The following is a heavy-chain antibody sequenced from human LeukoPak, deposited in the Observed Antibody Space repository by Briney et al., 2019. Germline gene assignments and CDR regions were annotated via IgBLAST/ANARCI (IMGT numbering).Heavy chain of an antibody. J-gene: IGHJ6*02. CDR1: GFTFSSYT. Sequence: GGSLRLSCVASGFTFSSYTMSWVRQAPGKGLEWVSTISGRGGSTNYADSVKGRFTISRDNSKNTVLLQRDSLRAEDAAVYYCAKDSTITTYYYCYGMDVWGQGTTVTVS. D-gene: IGHD4-11*01. CDR3: AKDSTITTYYYCYGMDV. CDR2: ISGRGGST. V-gene: IGHV3-23*01.